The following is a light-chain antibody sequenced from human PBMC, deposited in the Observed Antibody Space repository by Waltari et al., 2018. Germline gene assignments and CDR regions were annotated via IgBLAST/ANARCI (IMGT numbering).Light chain of an antibody. Sequence: LVPTQSPSASASLGASVKPTCTLSSGYSSNVIAWLQQQPGKGPRYLMKVNSDGSHRKGDDIPDRFSASKSGTECQLTISSLQSEDEADYFCQTGGHGTWVFGGGTKLTVL. V-gene: IGLV4-69*01. CDR2: VNSDGSH. CDR1: SGYSSNV. J-gene: IGLJ3*02. CDR3: QTGGHGTWV.